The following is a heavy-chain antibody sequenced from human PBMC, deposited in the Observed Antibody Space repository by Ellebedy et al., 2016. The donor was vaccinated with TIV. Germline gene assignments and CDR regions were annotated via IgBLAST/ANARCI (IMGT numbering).Heavy chain of an antibody. CDR1: GGSISSYY. D-gene: IGHD3-3*01. CDR2: INHSGST. Sequence: SETLSLXCTVSGGSISSYYWSWIRQPPGKGLEWIGEINHSGSTNYNPSLKSRVTISVDTSKNQFSLKLSSVTAADTAVYYCARGHTFGGDLDYWGQGTLVTVSS. V-gene: IGHV4-34*01. J-gene: IGHJ4*02. CDR3: ARGHTFGGDLDY.